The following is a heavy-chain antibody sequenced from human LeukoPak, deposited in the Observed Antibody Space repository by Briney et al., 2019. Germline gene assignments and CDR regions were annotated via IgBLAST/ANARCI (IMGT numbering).Heavy chain of an antibody. CDR3: ARDKIVGATNLDY. J-gene: IGHJ4*02. CDR1: GFTFRNYW. CDR2: INQDGSEK. D-gene: IGHD1-26*01. Sequence: GGSLRLSCAASGFTFRNYWMSWVRQVPGKGLEWVTNINQDGSEKYYVDSVKGRFTISRDNAKNSLYLQMNSLRAEDTAVYYCARDKIVGATNLDYWGQGTLVTVSS. V-gene: IGHV3-7*01.